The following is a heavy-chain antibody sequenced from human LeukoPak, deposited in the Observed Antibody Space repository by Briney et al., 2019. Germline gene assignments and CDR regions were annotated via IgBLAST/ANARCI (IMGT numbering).Heavy chain of an antibody. CDR1: GFTFSIYA. Sequence: GGSLRLSCAASGFTFSIYAMSWVRQAPRKGLEWVSSITSISSASFYADSVKGRFTISRDNAKNSLYLQMNSLRAEDTAVYYCARDSVVVPAAISGGDYYYYMDVWGKGTTVTVSS. CDR2: ITSISSAS. J-gene: IGHJ6*03. V-gene: IGHV3-21*01. CDR3: ARDSVVVPAAISGGDYYYYMDV. D-gene: IGHD2-2*02.